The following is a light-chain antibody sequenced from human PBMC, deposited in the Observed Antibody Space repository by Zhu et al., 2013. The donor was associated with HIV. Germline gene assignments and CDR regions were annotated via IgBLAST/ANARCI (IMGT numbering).Light chain of an antibody. CDR2: EDS. CDR3: QVWDSTTDHRV. J-gene: IGLJ3*02. Sequence: SYELTQPPSVSVSPGQTASITCSGDKLGDKYACWYQQKPGQSPVLVIYEDSKRPSGIPERFSGSNSGNTATLTISRVESGDEADYYCQVWDSTTDHRVFGGGTKVTVL. V-gene: IGLV3-1*01. CDR1: KLGDKY.